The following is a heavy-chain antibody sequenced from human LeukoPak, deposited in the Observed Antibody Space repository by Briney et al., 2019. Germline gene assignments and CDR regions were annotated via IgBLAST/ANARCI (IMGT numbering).Heavy chain of an antibody. CDR2: ISAYNGNT. CDR1: GYTFTSYG. Sequence: GASVKVSCKASGYTFTSYGVSRVRQAPGQGLEWMGWISAYNGNTNYAQKLQGRVTMTTDTSTSTAYMELRSLRSDDTAVYYCARGGLTMVRGVISPGAYYMDVWGKGTTVTVSS. CDR3: ARGGLTMVRGVISPGAYYMDV. V-gene: IGHV1-18*01. D-gene: IGHD3-10*01. J-gene: IGHJ6*03.